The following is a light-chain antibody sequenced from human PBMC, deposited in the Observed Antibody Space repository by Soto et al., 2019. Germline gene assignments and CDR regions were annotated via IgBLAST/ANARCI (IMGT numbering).Light chain of an antibody. V-gene: IGKV1-39*01. J-gene: IGKJ5*01. CDR1: QTISNY. CDR2: AAS. Sequence: DIQMTQSPSSLSASLVDRFTITFRASQTISNYLNWYQQKSGRAPELLVYAASNLQSGVPSRFTGSGSGTHFTLTISGLEPADFATYFCQQSYNTPITFGQGTRLEI. CDR3: QQSYNTPIT.